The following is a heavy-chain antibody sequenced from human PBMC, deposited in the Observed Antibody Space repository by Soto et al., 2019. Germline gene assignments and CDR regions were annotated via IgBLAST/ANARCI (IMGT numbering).Heavy chain of an antibody. Sequence: GASVKVSFKASGGTFSSYAISWLRQAPGQGLEWMGGIIPIFGTANYAQKFQGRVTITADESTSTAYMELSSLRSEDTAVYYCARGSRYFDWLLSPYYYYGMDVWGQGTTVTVSS. V-gene: IGHV1-69*13. CDR3: ARGSRYFDWLLSPYYYYGMDV. CDR1: GGTFSSYA. CDR2: IIPIFGTA. D-gene: IGHD3-9*01. J-gene: IGHJ6*02.